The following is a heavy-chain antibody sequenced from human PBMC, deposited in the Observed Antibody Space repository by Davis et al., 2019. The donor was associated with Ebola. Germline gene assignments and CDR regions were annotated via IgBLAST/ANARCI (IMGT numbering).Heavy chain of an antibody. V-gene: IGHV3-21*01. CDR1: GFTFSSYA. Sequence: GGSLRLSCAASGFTFSSYAMSWVRQAPGKGLEWVSSISSRNSYIHYADSVKGRFTISRDNAKNSLYLQMNSLGAEDTAVYYCARLTGSYPGWFDPWGQGTLVTVSS. J-gene: IGHJ5*02. CDR2: ISSRNSYI. CDR3: ARLTGSYPGWFDP. D-gene: IGHD1-26*01.